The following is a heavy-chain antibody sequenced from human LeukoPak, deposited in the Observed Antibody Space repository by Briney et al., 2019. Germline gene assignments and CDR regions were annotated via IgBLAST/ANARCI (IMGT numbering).Heavy chain of an antibody. CDR1: GDSVSSNSAA. D-gene: IGHD5-18*01. J-gene: IGHJ5*02. CDR3: AGYSYGVRPS. V-gene: IGHV6-1*01. Sequence: SQTLSLTCAISGDSVSSNSAAWNWIRQSPSTGLEWLGRTYYRSKWYNDYAGSVKSRITINPDTSKNQFSLHLNSVTPEDTAVYYCAGYSYGVRPSWGQGTLVTVSS. CDR2: TYYRSKWYN.